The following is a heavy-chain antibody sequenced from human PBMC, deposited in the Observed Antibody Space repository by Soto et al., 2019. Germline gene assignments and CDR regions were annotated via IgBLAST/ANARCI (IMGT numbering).Heavy chain of an antibody. Sequence: ASVKVSCKASGYTFTRYGISWVRQATGQGLEWMGWMNAYNGNTDYAQKLQGRVTMTRNTSISTAYMELSSLRSEDTAVYYCAVDYGSGSATYDAFDIWGQGTMVTVSS. CDR3: AVDYGSGSATYDAFDI. D-gene: IGHD3-10*01. J-gene: IGHJ3*02. CDR2: MNAYNGNT. CDR1: GYTFTRYG. V-gene: IGHV1-8*01.